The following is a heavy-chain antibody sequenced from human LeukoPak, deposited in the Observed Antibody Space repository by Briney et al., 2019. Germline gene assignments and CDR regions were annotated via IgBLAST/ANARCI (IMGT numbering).Heavy chain of an antibody. V-gene: IGHV3-49*04. Sequence: GGSLRLSCAASGFTFSSYSMNWVRQAPGKGLEWVGFIRSKAYGGTTEYAASVKGRFTISRDDSKSIAYLQMNSLKTEDTAVYYCTRDDYYGSGSYEYWGQGTLVTVSS. D-gene: IGHD3-10*01. J-gene: IGHJ4*02. CDR2: IRSKAYGGTT. CDR1: GFTFSSYS. CDR3: TRDDYYGSGSYEY.